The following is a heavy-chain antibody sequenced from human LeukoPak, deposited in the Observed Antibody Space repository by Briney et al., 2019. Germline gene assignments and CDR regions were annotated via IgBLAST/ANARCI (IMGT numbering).Heavy chain of an antibody. V-gene: IGHV3-23*01. CDR1: GFTFSSYA. Sequence: SGGSLRLSCAASGFTFSSYAMSLVRQAPGKGLEWVSAISGSGGSTYYADSVKGRFTISRDNSKNTLYLQMNSLRAEDTAVYYCAKDYDFWSGYLSWGQGTLVTVSS. CDR2: ISGSGGST. CDR3: AKDYDFWSGYLS. J-gene: IGHJ5*02. D-gene: IGHD3-3*01.